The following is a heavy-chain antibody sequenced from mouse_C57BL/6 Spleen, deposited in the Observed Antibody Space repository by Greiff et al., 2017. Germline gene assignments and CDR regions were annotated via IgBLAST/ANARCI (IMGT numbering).Heavy chain of an antibody. J-gene: IGHJ4*01. CDR2: IWTGGGT. CDR1: GFSLTSYA. Sequence: VKLQESGPGLVAPSQSLSITCTVSGFSLTSYAISWVRQPPGKGLEWLGVIWTGGGTNYNSALKSRLSISKDNSKSQVFLKMNSLQTDDTARYYCARKSYYDYGYAMDYWGQGTSVTVSS. CDR3: ARKSYYDYGYAMDY. D-gene: IGHD2-4*01. V-gene: IGHV2-9-1*01.